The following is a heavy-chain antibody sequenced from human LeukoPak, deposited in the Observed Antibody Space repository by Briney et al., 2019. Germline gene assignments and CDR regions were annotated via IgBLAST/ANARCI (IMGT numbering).Heavy chain of an antibody. CDR2: IKSKTDGGTT. D-gene: IGHD2-2*01. V-gene: IGHV3-15*07. J-gene: IGHJ4*02. CDR1: GFTFSNAW. CDR3: TTDSFGVPAVIDY. Sequence: PGGSLRLSRAASGFTFSNAWMNWVRQAPGKGLEWVGRIKSKTDGGTTDYAAPVKGRFTISRDDSKNTLYLQMNSLKTEDTAVYYCTTDSFGVPAVIDYWGQGTLVTVSS.